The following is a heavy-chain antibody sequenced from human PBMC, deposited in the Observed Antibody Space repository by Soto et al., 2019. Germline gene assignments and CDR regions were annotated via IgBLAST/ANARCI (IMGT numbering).Heavy chain of an antibody. Sequence: EVELVESGGGLVKPGGSLRLSCAASGFTFSNAWMSWVRQAPGKGLEWVGRIKRKSDGGTTDYAAPVKGRFTISRDDSKTRLYQQINSVKTEDKAVYYCITLSSGRRAVGDWGQGNLGTVSS. CDR2: IKRKSDGGTT. J-gene: IGHJ4*02. V-gene: IGHV3-15*01. D-gene: IGHD6-19*01. CDR1: GFTFSNAW. CDR3: ITLSSGRRAVGD.